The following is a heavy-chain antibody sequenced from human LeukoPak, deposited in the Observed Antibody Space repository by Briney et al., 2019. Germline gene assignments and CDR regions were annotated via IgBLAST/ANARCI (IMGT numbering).Heavy chain of an antibody. CDR1: GGSITSTSYS. CDR2: IFHSGST. CDR3: AGRAIFGVDRSFDY. V-gene: IGHV4-39*02. J-gene: IGHJ4*02. Sequence: SETLSLTCTVSGGSITSTSYSWGWIRQPPGKGLEWIGSIFHSGSTYYSPSLKSRVTISVDTSENHFSLKMSSVTAADTAVYCCAGRAIFGVDRSFDYWGQGTLVTVSS. D-gene: IGHD3-3*01.